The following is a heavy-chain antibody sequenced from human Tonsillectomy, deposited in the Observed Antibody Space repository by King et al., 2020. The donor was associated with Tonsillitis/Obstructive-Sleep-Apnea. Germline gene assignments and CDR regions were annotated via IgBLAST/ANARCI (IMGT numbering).Heavy chain of an antibody. J-gene: IGHJ6*03. CDR1: GYSFTSYW. CDR2: IDPSDSYT. V-gene: IGHV5-10-1*01. Sequence: QLVQSGAEVKKPGESLRIYCKGSGYSFTSYWISWVRQMPGKGLEWMGRIDPSDSYTNYSPSFQGHVTISADKSISTAYLQWSSLKASDTAMYYCARQGRDDSSGYSAYYYYYYYMDVWGKGTTVTVSS. CDR3: ARQGRDDSSGYSAYYYYYYYMDV. D-gene: IGHD3-22*01.